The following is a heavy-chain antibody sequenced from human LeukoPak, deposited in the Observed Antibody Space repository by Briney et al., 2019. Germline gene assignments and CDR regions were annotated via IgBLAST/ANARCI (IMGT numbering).Heavy chain of an antibody. J-gene: IGHJ4*02. CDR1: GYTFTGYY. CDR3: AREGPPRYCSGGSCHPTRPFDH. Sequence: ASVKVSCKASGYTFTGYYMHWVRQAPGQGLEWMGWINPNSGGTNYAQKFQGRVTMTRDTSISTAYMELSRLRSDDTAVYYCAREGPPRYCSGGSCHPTRPFDHWGQGTLVTVSS. V-gene: IGHV1-2*02. D-gene: IGHD2-15*01. CDR2: INPNSGGT.